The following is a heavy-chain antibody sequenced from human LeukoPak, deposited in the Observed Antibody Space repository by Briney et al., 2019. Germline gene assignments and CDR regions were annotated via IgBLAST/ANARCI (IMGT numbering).Heavy chain of an antibody. V-gene: IGHV3-66*01. Sequence: GGSLTLSCVASGFTVSSNSMSWVRQAPGKGLEWVSVIYSGGSTYYADPVKGRFTISRDNSENTLYLQMNNLRAEDTAVYYCARDRPPYVDYDAFDVWGQGTMVTVSS. CDR3: ARDRPPYVDYDAFDV. CDR1: GFTVSSNS. CDR2: IYSGGST. J-gene: IGHJ3*01. D-gene: IGHD4-17*01.